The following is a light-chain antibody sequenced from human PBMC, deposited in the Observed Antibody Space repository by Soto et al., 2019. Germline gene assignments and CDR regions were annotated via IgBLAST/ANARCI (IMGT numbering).Light chain of an antibody. CDR3: CSYAGSYTYV. CDR1: SSDVGGHNY. Sequence: QSALTQPRSVSGSPGQSITISCTGTSSDVGGHNYVSWYQQYPGKAPKLLLSSVSKRPSGVPDRFSGSKSGNTASLTISGLQAEDYSDYYCCSYAGSYTYVFGTGTKFTVL. V-gene: IGLV2-11*01. CDR2: SVS. J-gene: IGLJ1*01.